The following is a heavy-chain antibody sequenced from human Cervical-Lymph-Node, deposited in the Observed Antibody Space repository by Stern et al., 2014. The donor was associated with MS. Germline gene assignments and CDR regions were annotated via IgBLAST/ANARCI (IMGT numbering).Heavy chain of an antibody. Sequence: EVQLLESGGASVRGGGAWGPPVEALGFWFKTFARSWVARFPGKGLEGVPGFNHSGEHPYYVDSVQGRFTVSRDNNGNTLFLQMDSLRVDDTAVYYCVKSLVTYGDNYFFDLWGRGTLVTVSS. CDR1: GFWFKTFA. CDR2: FNHSGEHP. J-gene: IGHJ2*01. CDR3: VKSLVTYGDNYFFDL. D-gene: IGHD4-17*01. V-gene: IGHV3-23*01.